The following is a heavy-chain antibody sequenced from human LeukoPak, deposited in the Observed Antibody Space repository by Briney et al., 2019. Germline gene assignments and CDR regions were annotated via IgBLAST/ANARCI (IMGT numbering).Heavy chain of an antibody. Sequence: SETLSLTCTVSGGAITNYYWSWIRQPAGKGLEWIGRIYTSGSTSYNPSLKSRVTMSIDTSKNQFSLKLSSLTAADTAVYYCARGCSSTSCWLRMDVWGQGTTVTVSS. D-gene: IGHD2-2*01. V-gene: IGHV4-4*07. CDR1: GGAITNYY. J-gene: IGHJ6*02. CDR2: IYTSGST. CDR3: ARGCSSTSCWLRMDV.